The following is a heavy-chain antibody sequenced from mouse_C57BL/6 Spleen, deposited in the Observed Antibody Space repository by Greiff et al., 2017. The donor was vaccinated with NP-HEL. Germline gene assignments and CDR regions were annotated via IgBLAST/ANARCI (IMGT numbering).Heavy chain of an antibody. V-gene: IGHV1-69*01. D-gene: IGHD1-1*01. CDR3: ARAWTTVVAGNFDY. CDR1: GYTFTSYW. CDR2: IDPSDSYT. J-gene: IGHJ2*01. Sequence: QVQLKQPGAELVMPGASVKLSCKASGYTFTSYWMHWVKQRPGQGLEWIGEIDPSDSYTNYNQKFKGKSTLTVDKSSSTAYMQLSSLTSEDSAVYYCARAWTTVVAGNFDYWGQGTTLTVSS.